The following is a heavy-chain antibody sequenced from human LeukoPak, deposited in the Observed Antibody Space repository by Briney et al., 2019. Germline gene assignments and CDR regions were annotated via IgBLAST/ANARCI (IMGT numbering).Heavy chain of an antibody. CDR3: ARSYSSSSTFDY. CDR2: ISSSGSTI. D-gene: IGHD6-6*01. J-gene: IGHJ4*02. CDR1: GFTFSDYY. V-gene: IGHV3-11*04. Sequence: RGSLRLSCAASGFTFSDYYMSWIRQAPGKGLEWVSYISSSGSTIYYADSVKGRFTISRDNAKNSLYLQMNSPRAEDTAVYYCARSYSSSSTFDYWGQGTLVTVSS.